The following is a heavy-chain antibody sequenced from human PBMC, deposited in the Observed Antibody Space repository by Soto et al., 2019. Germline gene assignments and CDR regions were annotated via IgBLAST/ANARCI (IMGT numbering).Heavy chain of an antibody. J-gene: IGHJ4*02. CDR1: GFTFSSYS. CDR2: ISSSSSTI. CDR3: ARDSDLRGYSYGYVFY. V-gene: IGHV3-48*02. Sequence: EVQLVESGGGLVQPGGSLRLSCAASGFTFSSYSMNWVRQAPGKGLEWVSYISSSSSTIYYADSVKGRFTISRDNAKNSLYLQMNSLRDEETAVYYCARDSDLRGYSYGYVFYWGQGTLVTVSS. D-gene: IGHD5-18*01.